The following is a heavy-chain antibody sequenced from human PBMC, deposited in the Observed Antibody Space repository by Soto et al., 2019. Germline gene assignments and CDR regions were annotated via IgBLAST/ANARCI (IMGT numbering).Heavy chain of an antibody. J-gene: IGHJ4*02. CDR2: IIPIFGTA. Sequence: ASVKVSCKASGGTFSSYAISWVRQAPGQGLEWMGGIIPIFGTANYAQKFQGRVTITADESTSTAYMELSSLRSEDTAVYYCATLGGYDILTGSFAYWGQGTLVTSPQ. CDR3: ATLGGYDILTGSFAY. D-gene: IGHD3-9*01. V-gene: IGHV1-69*13. CDR1: GGTFSSYA.